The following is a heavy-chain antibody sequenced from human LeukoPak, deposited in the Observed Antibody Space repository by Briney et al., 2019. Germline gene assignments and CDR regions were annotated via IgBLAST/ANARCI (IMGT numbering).Heavy chain of an antibody. CDR1: GFTFSSYS. Sequence: GGSLRLSCAASGFTFSSYSMNWVRQAPGKGLEWVSYISSSSSTIYYADSVKGRFTISRDNAKNSLYLQMNSLRAEDSAVYYCTRETAFDFWGQGTVVTVSS. J-gene: IGHJ3*01. CDR3: TRETAFDF. CDR2: ISSSSSTI. V-gene: IGHV3-48*04.